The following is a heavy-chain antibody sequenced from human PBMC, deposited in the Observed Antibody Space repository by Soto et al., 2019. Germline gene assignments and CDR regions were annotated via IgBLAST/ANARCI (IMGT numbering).Heavy chain of an antibody. D-gene: IGHD2-2*01. CDR3: ARLPDIVVVPAAKQPDY. J-gene: IGHJ4*02. CDR2: INHSGST. Sequence: QVQLQQWGAGLLKPSETLSLTCAVHGGSFSGYYWSWIRQPPGKGLEWIGEINHSGSTNYNPSLKSRVTISVDTSKNQFSLQLSSVTAADTAVYYCARLPDIVVVPAAKQPDYWGQGTLVTVSS. V-gene: IGHV4-34*01. CDR1: GGSFSGYY.